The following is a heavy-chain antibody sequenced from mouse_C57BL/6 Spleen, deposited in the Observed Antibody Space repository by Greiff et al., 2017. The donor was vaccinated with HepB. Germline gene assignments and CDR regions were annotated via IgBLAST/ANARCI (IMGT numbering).Heavy chain of an antibody. D-gene: IGHD1-1*01. V-gene: IGHV1-18*01. J-gene: IGHJ1*03. Sequence: EVQLQQSGPELVKPGASVKIPCKASGYTFTDYNMDWVKQSHGKSLEWIGDINPNNGGTIYNQKFKGKATLTVDKSSSTAYMELRSLTSEDTAVYYWARARAAYGSSYGYFDVWGTGTTVTVSS. CDR2: INPNNGGT. CDR3: ARARAAYGSSYGYFDV. CDR1: GYTFTDYN.